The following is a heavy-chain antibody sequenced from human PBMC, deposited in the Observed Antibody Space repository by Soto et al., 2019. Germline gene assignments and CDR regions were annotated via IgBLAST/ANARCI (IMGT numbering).Heavy chain of an antibody. V-gene: IGHV4-34*01. CDR3: AEGRVLLFFSGYNSFCP. CDR1: GGSFSGYY. CDR2: INQTGTT. Sequence: QVQLQQWGAGLLKPSETLSLTCAVYGGSFSGYYWSWIRQPPGKGLQWVGEINQTGTTNYNPSLKSRVTISVDTSNNQISLKLSSVTAADTAVYYCAEGRVLLFFSGYNSFCPWGQGTLVTVSA. D-gene: IGHD3-3*01. J-gene: IGHJ5*02.